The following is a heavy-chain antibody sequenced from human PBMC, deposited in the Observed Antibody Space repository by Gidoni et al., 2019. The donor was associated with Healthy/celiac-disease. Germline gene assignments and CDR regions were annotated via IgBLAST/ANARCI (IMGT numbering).Heavy chain of an antibody. D-gene: IGHD3-9*01. CDR3: ARSFDRADAFDI. CDR1: GGSISSYY. J-gene: IGHJ3*02. V-gene: IGHV4-59*01. CDR2: IYYSGST. Sequence: QVQLQESGPGLVKPSETLSLTCTVSGGSISSYYWSWIRQPPGKGLEWIGYIYYSGSTNYNPSLKSRVTISVDTSKNQFSLKLSPVTAADTAVYYCARSFDRADAFDIWGQGTMVTVSS.